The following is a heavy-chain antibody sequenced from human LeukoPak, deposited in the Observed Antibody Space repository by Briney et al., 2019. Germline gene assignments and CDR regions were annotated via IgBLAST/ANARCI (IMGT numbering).Heavy chain of an antibody. D-gene: IGHD2-2*01. Sequence: GASVKVSCKASGYTFTSYGISWVRQAPGQGLEWMGWINPNSGGTNYAQKFQGRVTMTRDTSISTAYMELSRQRSDDTAVYYCARDLGYCSSTSCYALYYFDYWGQGTLVTVSS. CDR1: GYTFTSYG. CDR3: ARDLGYCSSTSCYALYYFDY. V-gene: IGHV1-2*02. J-gene: IGHJ4*02. CDR2: INPNSGGT.